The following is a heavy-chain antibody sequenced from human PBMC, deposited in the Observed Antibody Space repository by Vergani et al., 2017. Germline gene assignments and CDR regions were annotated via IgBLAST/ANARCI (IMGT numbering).Heavy chain of an antibody. CDR1: GGSISSGGYY. CDR3: ARGEGYSSSWFRDYYYYYMDV. CDR2: IYYSGST. J-gene: IGHJ6*03. D-gene: IGHD6-13*01. Sequence: QVQLQESGPGLVKPSQTLSLTCTVSGGSISSGGYYWSWIRQHXGKGLEWIGYIYYSGSTYYNPSLKSRVTISVDTSKNQFSLKLSSVTAADTAVYYCARGEGYSSSWFRDYYYYYMDVWGKGTTVTVSS. V-gene: IGHV4-31*03.